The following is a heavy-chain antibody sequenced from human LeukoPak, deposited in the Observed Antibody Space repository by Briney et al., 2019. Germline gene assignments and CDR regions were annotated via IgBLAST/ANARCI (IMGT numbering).Heavy chain of an antibody. J-gene: IGHJ3*02. D-gene: IGHD6-6*01. Sequence: GASVKVPCKASGYTFTGYYMHWVRQAPGQGLEWMGWINPNSGGTNYAQKFQGRVTMTRDTSISTAYMELSRLRSDDTAVYYCARGLPEYSSSPGLDIWGQGTMVTVSS. CDR3: ARGLPEYSSSPGLDI. CDR1: GYTFTGYY. V-gene: IGHV1-2*02. CDR2: INPNSGGT.